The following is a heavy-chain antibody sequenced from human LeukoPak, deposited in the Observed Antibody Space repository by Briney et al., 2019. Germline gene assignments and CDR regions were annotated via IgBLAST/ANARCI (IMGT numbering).Heavy chain of an antibody. CDR3: AKMTDSTPYSSGTFDS. CDR1: GFTLRSYA. Sequence: PGGSLRLSCSASGFTLRSYAMDWVRQAPGKGLEWVSAISDTGDKTYYADSVKGRFTISRDNSKNTLYLQMNSLRAEDTALFYCAKMTDSTPYSSGTFDSWGQGTLVTVSS. V-gene: IGHV3-23*01. CDR2: ISDTGDKT. D-gene: IGHD3-10*01. J-gene: IGHJ4*02.